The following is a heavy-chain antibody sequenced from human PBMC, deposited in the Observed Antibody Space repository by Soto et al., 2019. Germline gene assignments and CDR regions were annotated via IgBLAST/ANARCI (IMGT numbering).Heavy chain of an antibody. V-gene: IGHV1-18*01. CDR3: PRGACTAMVSSYYYYGMDV. CDR1: GYTFTSYG. D-gene: IGHD5-18*01. J-gene: IGHJ6*02. CDR2: ISAYNGNT. Sequence: GASVKVSCKASGYTFTSYGISWVRQAPGQGLEWMGWISAYNGNTNYAQKLQGRVTMTTDTSTSTAYMELRSLRSDDTAVYYCPRGACTAMVSSYYYYGMDVWGQETTFTVSS.